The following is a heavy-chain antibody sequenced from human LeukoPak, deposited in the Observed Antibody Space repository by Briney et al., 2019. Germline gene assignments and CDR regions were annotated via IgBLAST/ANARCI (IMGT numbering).Heavy chain of an antibody. J-gene: IGHJ4*02. V-gene: IGHV3-30*18. CDR3: AKDLSGSGTFAVDY. CDR2: ISDDGSYK. CDR1: GFTFSSYG. D-gene: IGHD3-10*01. Sequence: GGSLRLSCAASGFTFSSYGMHWVRQAPGKGLEWVAVISDDGSYKYYADSVKGRFTISRDNSKNTLYLQMNSLRADDTAVYYCAKDLSGSGTFAVDYWGQGTLVTVSS.